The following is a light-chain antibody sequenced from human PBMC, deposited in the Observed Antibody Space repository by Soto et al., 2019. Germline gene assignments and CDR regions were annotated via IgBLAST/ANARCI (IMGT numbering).Light chain of an antibody. CDR3: SSYTSSSTWV. CDR1: SSDVGAYNY. Sequence: QSALTQPASLSGSPGQSITISCTGTSSDVGAYNYVSWYQQHPGKAPKLMIYEVSNRPSGVSNRFSGSKSDNTASLTISGLQAEDEADYYCSSYTSSSTWVFGGGTKLTVL. V-gene: IGLV2-14*01. J-gene: IGLJ3*02. CDR2: EVS.